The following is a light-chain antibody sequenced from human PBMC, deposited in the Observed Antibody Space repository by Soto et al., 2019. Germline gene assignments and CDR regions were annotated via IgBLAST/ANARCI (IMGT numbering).Light chain of an antibody. CDR3: QQRSNWRT. CDR1: QSVSSSY. Sequence: ENVLTQSPGTLSLSPGERATLSCRASQSVSSSYLAWYQQKPGQAPRLLIYGASSRATGIPDRFSGSGSGTDFTLTISSLEPEDFAVYYCQQRSNWRTFGQGTKVDIK. V-gene: IGKV3D-20*02. CDR2: GAS. J-gene: IGKJ1*01.